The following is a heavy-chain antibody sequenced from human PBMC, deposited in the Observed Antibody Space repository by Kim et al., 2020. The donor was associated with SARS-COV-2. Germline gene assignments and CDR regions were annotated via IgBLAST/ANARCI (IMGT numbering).Heavy chain of an antibody. V-gene: IGHV6-1*01. Sequence: SQTLSLTCAISGDSVSSNSAAWNWIRQSPSRGLEWLGRTYYRSQWYNDYALSVKSRITINPDTSKNQLSVHLNSVTPEDTAVYYCAREMAVANYAMDVWGQGTTVTVSS. CDR1: GDSVSSNSAA. D-gene: IGHD5-12*01. J-gene: IGHJ6*02. CDR3: AREMAVANYAMDV. CDR2: TYYRSQWYN.